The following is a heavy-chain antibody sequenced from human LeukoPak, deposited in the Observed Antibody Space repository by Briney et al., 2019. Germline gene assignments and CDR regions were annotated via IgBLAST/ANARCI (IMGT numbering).Heavy chain of an antibody. J-gene: IGHJ1*01. CDR3: ARDYARYCSSTSCYTP. D-gene: IGHD2-2*02. CDR2: IYYSGST. CDR1: GGSISSSSYY. Sequence: PSETLSLTCTVSGGSISSSSYYWGWIRQPPGKGLEWIGSIYYSGSTYYNPSLKSRVTISVDTSKNQFSLKLSSVTAADTAVYYCARDYARYCSSTSCYTPWGQGTLVTVSS. V-gene: IGHV4-39*07.